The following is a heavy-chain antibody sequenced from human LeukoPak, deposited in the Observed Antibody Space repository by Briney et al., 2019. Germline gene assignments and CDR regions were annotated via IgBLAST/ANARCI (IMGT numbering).Heavy chain of an antibody. V-gene: IGHV3-30-3*01. Sequence: PGGSLRLSCAASAFTFSSHTMHWVRQAPGKGLEWVAVISYDGSNKYYADSVKGRFTISRDNSKNTLYLQVNSLRDEDTAVYYCARDLISSSLYGRDVWGQGTTVTVSS. J-gene: IGHJ6*02. CDR1: AFTFSSHT. D-gene: IGHD6-19*01. CDR2: ISYDGSNK. CDR3: ARDLISSSLYGRDV.